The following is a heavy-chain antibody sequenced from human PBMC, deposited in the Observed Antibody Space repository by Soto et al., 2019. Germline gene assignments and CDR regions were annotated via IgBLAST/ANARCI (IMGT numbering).Heavy chain of an antibody. CDR3: ARAGRYRYFDY. J-gene: IGHJ4*02. Sequence: HVQLQESGPGLVKPSETLSLTCSVSGGSVSSGGYYWSWIRQPPGKGLEWIGSIYYSGSTDYNPSLKSRVTMSLDKSKNQFSLKLHSVTAADTAVYFCARAGRYRYFDYLGQGTLGTFAS. D-gene: IGHD3-10*01. CDR1: GGSVSSGGYY. V-gene: IGHV4-61*08. CDR2: IYYSGST.